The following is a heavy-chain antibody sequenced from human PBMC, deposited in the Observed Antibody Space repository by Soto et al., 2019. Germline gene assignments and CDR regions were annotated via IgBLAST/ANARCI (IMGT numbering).Heavy chain of an antibody. Sequence: GESLKISCKGSGYSFTSYWISWVRQMPGKGLEWMGRIDPSDSYTNYSPSFQGHVTISADKSISTAYLQWSSLKASDTAMYYCARHGRDHYDSSGYYPFDYWGQGTLVTVSS. V-gene: IGHV5-10-1*01. D-gene: IGHD3-22*01. J-gene: IGHJ4*02. CDR1: GYSFTSYW. CDR2: IDPSDSYT. CDR3: ARHGRDHYDSSGYYPFDY.